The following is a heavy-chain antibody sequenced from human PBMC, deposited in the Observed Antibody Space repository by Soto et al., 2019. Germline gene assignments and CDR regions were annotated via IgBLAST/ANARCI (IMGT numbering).Heavy chain of an antibody. Sequence: APGKGLEWVSTISGSGSSTCSADSVKGRFTISRDNSKNTLYLQMNSLRVEDTAIYYCAKAWGIDYWGQGTLVTVSS. J-gene: IGHJ4*02. CDR3: AKAWGIDY. V-gene: IGHV3-23*01. CDR2: ISGSGSST. D-gene: IGHD7-27*01.